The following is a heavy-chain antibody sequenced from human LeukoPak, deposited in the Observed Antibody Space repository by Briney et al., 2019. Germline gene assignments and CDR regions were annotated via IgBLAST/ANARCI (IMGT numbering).Heavy chain of an antibody. J-gene: IGHJ4*02. CDR2: ISRSSTYI. D-gene: IGHD1-26*01. CDR1: GFTFSSHS. CDR3: ARDSGSYPLDY. V-gene: IGHV3-21*01. Sequence: GGSLRLSCVASGFTFSSHSMNWVRQAPGKGLEWLSAISRSSTYIYYADSVKGRFTISRDNGKNSLYLQMNSLRAEDTGVYYCARDSGSYPLDYWGQGTLVTVSS.